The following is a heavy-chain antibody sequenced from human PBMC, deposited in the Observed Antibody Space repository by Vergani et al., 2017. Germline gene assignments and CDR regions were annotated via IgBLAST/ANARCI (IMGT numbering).Heavy chain of an antibody. Sequence: EVQLVQSGAEVKKPGATMKISCKVSGYTFTDHYMHWVKQAPGKGLEWMGLVDPEDGETIYAEKFKGRVTIAADTYTDKALLELSSLSSEETAVYYCATPQTVTTGGMEVWGQGTTVIVSS. CDR1: GYTFTDHY. CDR3: ATPQTVTTGGMEV. CDR2: VDPEDGET. V-gene: IGHV1-69-2*01. J-gene: IGHJ6*02. D-gene: IGHD4-17*01.